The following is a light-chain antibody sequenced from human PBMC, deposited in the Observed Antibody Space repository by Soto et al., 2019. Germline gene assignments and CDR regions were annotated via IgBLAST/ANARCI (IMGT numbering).Light chain of an antibody. V-gene: IGKV3-20*01. CDR3: QQYGNSPLT. CDR2: GAS. J-gene: IGKJ4*01. Sequence: IVLTQSPGTLSLSPGEGATLSCRASQSVTSSYLAWYQQKPGQAPRLLIYGASSRATGIPDRFSGSGSGTDFTLTISRLEPEDFAVYYCQQYGNSPLTFGGGTKVDIK. CDR1: QSVTSSY.